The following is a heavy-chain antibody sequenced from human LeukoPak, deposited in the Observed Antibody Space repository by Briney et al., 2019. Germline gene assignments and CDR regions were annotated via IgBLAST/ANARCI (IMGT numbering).Heavy chain of an antibody. V-gene: IGHV4-34*01. D-gene: IGHD6-19*01. Sequence: SETLSLTCAVYGGSFSGYYWSWIRQPPGKGLEWIGEINHSGSTNYNPSLKGRVTISVDTSKNQFSLKLSSVTAADTAVYYCAAGYSSGYNWFDPWGQGTLVTVSS. CDR3: AAGYSSGYNWFDP. CDR1: GGSFSGYY. CDR2: INHSGST. J-gene: IGHJ5*02.